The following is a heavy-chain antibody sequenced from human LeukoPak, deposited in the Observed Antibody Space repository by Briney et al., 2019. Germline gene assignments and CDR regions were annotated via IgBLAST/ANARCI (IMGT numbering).Heavy chain of an antibody. CDR2: ISGSGDST. V-gene: IGHV3-23*01. CDR1: GFTFSSYT. CDR3: AKAWAAAGTFAS. J-gene: IGHJ4*02. Sequence: GGSLRLSCAASGFTFSSYTKSWVRQAPGKGLEWVSAISGSGDSTYYADSVKGRFTISRDTSKNTLYLQMNSLRAEDTAVYYCAKAWAAAGTFASWGQGTLVTVSS. D-gene: IGHD6-13*01.